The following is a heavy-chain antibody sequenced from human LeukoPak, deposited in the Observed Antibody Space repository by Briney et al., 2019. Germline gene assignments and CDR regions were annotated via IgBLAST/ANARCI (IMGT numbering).Heavy chain of an antibody. V-gene: IGHV4-39*07. J-gene: IGHJ4*02. CDR1: GDSISSSSSY. D-gene: IGHD1-1*01. Sequence: SETLSLTCTVSGDSISSSSSYWGWIRQPPGEGLEWIGSIYYSGSTYYNPSLKSRVTISVDTSKNQFSLKLSSVTAADTAVYYCARERDNWNDVDYWGQGTLVTVSS. CDR3: ARERDNWNDVDY. CDR2: IYYSGST.